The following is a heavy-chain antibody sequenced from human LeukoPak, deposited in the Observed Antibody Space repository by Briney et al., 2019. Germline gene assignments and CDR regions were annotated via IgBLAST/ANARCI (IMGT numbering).Heavy chain of an antibody. CDR2: IKSKSGGGTT. J-gene: IGHJ3*02. CDR3: TTAPRGYCSGGSCSYAFDI. V-gene: IGHV3-15*01. Sequence: GGSLRLSCAASTFTFSNAWMSWVRQAPGKGLEWVGRIKSKSGGGTTDYAAPVKGRFTISRGDSKNTLYLQMNSLKTEDTAVYYCTTAPRGYCSGGSCSYAFDIWGQGTMVTVSS. CDR1: TFTFSNAW. D-gene: IGHD2-15*01.